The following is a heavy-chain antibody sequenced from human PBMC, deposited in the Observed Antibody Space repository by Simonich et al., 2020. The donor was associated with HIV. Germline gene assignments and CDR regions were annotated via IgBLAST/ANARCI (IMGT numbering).Heavy chain of an antibody. CDR3: ARHSGYADAFDI. V-gene: IGHV4-34*01. J-gene: IGHJ3*02. D-gene: IGHD5-12*01. CDR1: GGSSSGYY. CDR2: IDDSGSP. Sequence: QVQLQQWGAGLLKPSETLSLTCAVYGGSSSGYYWSWIRQPPGKGLEWIGDIDDSGSPNYGPSLKSRVTISLDTSKNQFSLKLSSVTAADTAVYYCARHSGYADAFDIWGQGTMITVSS.